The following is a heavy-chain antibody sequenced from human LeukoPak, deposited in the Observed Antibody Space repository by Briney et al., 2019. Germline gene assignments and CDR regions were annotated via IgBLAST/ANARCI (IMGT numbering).Heavy chain of an antibody. CDR2: INSGSGYI. J-gene: IGHJ5*01. CDR1: GFTFSSYT. CDR3: VRGWFDF. Sequence: GGSLRLSCAASGFTFSSYTMNWVPLAPGKGLEWVSSINSGSGYIQYADSVKGRFTISRDNAENSVFLQMRSLRVDDTALYYCVRGWFDFWGQGTPVTVSS. V-gene: IGHV3-21*01.